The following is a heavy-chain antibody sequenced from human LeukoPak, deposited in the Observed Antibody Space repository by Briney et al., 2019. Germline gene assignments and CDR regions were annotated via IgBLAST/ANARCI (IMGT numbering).Heavy chain of an antibody. CDR1: GDSVSSNSAA. Sequence: SQTLSLTCAIPGDSVSSNSAAWNWIRQSPARGLEWLGRTYYRSKWYDDYAVSVRGRITINPDTSKNQFSLQLNSVSPEDTAVYYCARGRGRVYGDLAARGYYYYYMDVWGKGTTVTVSS. J-gene: IGHJ6*03. CDR2: TYYRSKWYD. D-gene: IGHD4-17*01. V-gene: IGHV6-1*01. CDR3: ARGRGRVYGDLAARGYYYYYMDV.